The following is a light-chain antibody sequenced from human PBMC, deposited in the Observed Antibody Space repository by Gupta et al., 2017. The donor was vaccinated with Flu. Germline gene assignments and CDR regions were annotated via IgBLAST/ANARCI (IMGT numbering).Light chain of an antibody. Sequence: VRDRSTSPCRGSHWINKHLAWDQKKPGKAPDLLSNTAASLTSWIPSRFSGNVSGTEFTLTSSSLQPDDFATYYCQQYDQYSNFGQGTRLDIK. V-gene: IGKV1-5*03. J-gene: IGKJ5*01. CDR2: TAA. CDR1: HWINKH. CDR3: QQYDQYSN.